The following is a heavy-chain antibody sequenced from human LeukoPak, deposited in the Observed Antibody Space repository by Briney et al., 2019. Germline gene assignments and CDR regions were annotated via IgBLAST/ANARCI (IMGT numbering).Heavy chain of an antibody. CDR2: ISGHDGNT. J-gene: IGHJ4*02. V-gene: IGHV1-18*01. CDR3: ASGELGPDY. Sequence: ASVKVSCKASGYTFTSYGFSWVRQAPGQGLEWVGWISGHDGNTKYAQKYQGRVTMTTETSTSTAYMELSSLGSDDTAVYYCASGELGPDYWGQGTLVTVSS. D-gene: IGHD1-26*01. CDR1: GYTFTSYG.